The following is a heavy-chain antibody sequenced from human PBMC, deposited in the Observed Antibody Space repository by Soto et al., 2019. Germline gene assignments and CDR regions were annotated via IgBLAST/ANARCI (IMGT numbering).Heavy chain of an antibody. CDR2: ISGSGGST. Sequence: EVQLLESGGGLVQPEGSLRLSCAASGFTFSSYAMRWVRQAPVKGLEWVSAISGSGGSTYYAASVKGRFTISRDNSKNTLYLQMNSLRAEDTAVYYCARRGSGSDYDYWGQGTLVTVSS. J-gene: IGHJ4*02. CDR3: ARRGSGSDYDY. CDR1: GFTFSSYA. V-gene: IGHV3-23*01. D-gene: IGHD1-26*01.